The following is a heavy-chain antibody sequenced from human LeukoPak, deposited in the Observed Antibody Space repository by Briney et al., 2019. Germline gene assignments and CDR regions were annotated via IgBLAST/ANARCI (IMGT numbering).Heavy chain of an antibody. CDR2: TNEDESAK. D-gene: IGHD2-8*01. J-gene: IGHJ3*02. Sequence: GGSPRLSCAASGFSFRNSWMAWVRQAPGKGLEWVALTNEDESAKYYVDSVKGRFTISRDNAKNSLFLQMNSLRDEDTAMYYCARGVNRAYDIWGHGTMVTVSS. CDR1: GFSFRNSW. CDR3: ARGVNRAYDI. V-gene: IGHV3-7*01.